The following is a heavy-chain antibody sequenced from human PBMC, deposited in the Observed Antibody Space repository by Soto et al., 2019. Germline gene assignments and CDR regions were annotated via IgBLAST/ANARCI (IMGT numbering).Heavy chain of an antibody. CDR2: ISAYNDDT. CDR1: GYTFASYG. Sequence: GASVKVSCKASGYTFASYGISWVRQAPGQWLEWMGWISAYNDDTNYAQILQGRVTLTTDTSTSTAHMELRSLRSDDTAVYYCARERRDAYNLFYGMDVWGQGTTVTVSS. J-gene: IGHJ6*02. CDR3: ARERRDAYNLFYGMDV. V-gene: IGHV1-18*01. D-gene: IGHD1-1*01.